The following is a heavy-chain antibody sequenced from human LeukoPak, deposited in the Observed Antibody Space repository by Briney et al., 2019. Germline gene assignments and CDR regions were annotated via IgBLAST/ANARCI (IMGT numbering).Heavy chain of an antibody. CDR2: ISSSGSTI. Sequence: AGGSLRLSCAASGFTFSSYAMSWVRQAPGKGLEWVSAISSSGSTIYYADSVKGRFTISRDNAKNSLYLQMNSLRAEDTAVYYCARDAPDYGGKLNYWGQGTLVTVSS. D-gene: IGHD4-23*01. CDR3: ARDAPDYGGKLNY. V-gene: IGHV3-21*04. CDR1: GFTFSSYA. J-gene: IGHJ4*02.